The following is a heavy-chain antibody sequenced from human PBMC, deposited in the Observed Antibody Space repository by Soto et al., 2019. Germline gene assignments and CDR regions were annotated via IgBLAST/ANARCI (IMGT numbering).Heavy chain of an antibody. CDR3: TRGTLETTAPCY. V-gene: IGHV4-4*07. CDR1: GGSVSKDR. J-gene: IGHJ4*02. D-gene: IGHD3-3*01. CDR2: IFASGRT. Sequence: ASDTLTLTWTVSGGSVSKDRWSWVRQPVGKGLEWIGRIFASGRTNDNPSLPSGVTLSVEKSKNQFSLTMTSLAAADTAVYYCTRGTLETTAPCYWGQG.